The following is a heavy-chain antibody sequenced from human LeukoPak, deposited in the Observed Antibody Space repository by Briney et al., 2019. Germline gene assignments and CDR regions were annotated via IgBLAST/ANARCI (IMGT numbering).Heavy chain of an antibody. CDR1: GYTFTGYY. CDR3: ARSPAAIENWFDP. V-gene: IGHV1-2*02. D-gene: IGHD2-2*01. CDR2: INPNSGGT. Sequence: ASVKVSCKASGYTFTGYYMHWVRQAPGQGLEWMGWINPNSGGTNYAQKFQGRVTMTRDTSISTAYMELSRLRSDDTAVYYCARSPAAIENWFDPWGQGTLVTVSP. J-gene: IGHJ5*02.